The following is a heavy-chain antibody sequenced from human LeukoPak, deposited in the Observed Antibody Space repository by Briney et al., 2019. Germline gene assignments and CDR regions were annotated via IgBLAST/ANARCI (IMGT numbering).Heavy chain of an antibody. CDR3: ASLGSGSSRIIDFDY. D-gene: IGHD3-10*01. CDR1: GYTFTSYY. J-gene: IGHJ4*02. Sequence: GASVKVSCKASGYTFTSYYMHRVRQAPGQGLEWMGVIDPSGGGTNYAQKFQGRVTMTRDTSTSTVYMELSSLRSEDTAMYYCASLGSGSSRIIDFDYWGQGTLVTVSS. CDR2: IDPSGGGT. V-gene: IGHV1-46*01.